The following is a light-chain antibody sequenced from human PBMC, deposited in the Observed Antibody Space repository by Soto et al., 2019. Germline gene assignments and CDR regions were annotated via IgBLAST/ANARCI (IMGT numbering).Light chain of an antibody. J-gene: IGKJ1*01. V-gene: IGKV1-39*01. Sequence: DIQMTQSPSPLSASVADRVTITCRASQSVSNYLHWYQQKPGKAPNLLIYDASSLQSGVPSRFSGSGSGTDFTLTISSLQHEDFATYYCQQSYYNPTFGQGTKVDIK. CDR1: QSVSNY. CDR3: QQSYYNPT. CDR2: DAS.